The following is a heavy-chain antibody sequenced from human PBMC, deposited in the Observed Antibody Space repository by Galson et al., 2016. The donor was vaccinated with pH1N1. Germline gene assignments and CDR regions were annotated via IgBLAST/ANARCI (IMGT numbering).Heavy chain of an antibody. Sequence: SLRLSCAVSGFIFSKYWLHWVRQAPGKGLVWVSRINTDGTRTTYADSVKGRVTISRDNAKNTLYLQMNSLRVEDTAVYYCARSAYSDGRGFYYDYWGHGSLVTVSS. CDR2: INTDGTRT. D-gene: IGHD3-22*01. CDR3: ARSAYSDGRGFYYDY. J-gene: IGHJ4*01. V-gene: IGHV3-74*01. CDR1: GFIFSKYW.